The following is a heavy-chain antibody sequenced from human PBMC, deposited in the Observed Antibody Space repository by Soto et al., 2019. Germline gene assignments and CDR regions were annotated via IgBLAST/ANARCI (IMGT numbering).Heavy chain of an antibody. Sequence: EVQLVESGGGSVQPGASLRLSCAASGFSFRDYDMHWVRQRKGKGLEWVSALGAARDPYYVGSVKGRFSVSRDNAQNSLFRQMNNRRVDDTAVYFCARAYLVRLPRRADYYYAMDVWGRGTTVTVSS. J-gene: IGHJ6*02. CDR3: ARAYLVRLPRRADYYYAMDV. V-gene: IGHV3-13*05. D-gene: IGHD1-26*01. CDR2: LGAARDP. CDR1: GFSFRDYD.